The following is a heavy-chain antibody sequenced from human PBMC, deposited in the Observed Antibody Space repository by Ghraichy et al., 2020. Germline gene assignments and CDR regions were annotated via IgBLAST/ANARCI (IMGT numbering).Heavy chain of an antibody. CDR1: GFTFSSYA. D-gene: IGHD6-13*01. J-gene: IGHJ4*02. Sequence: GESLNISCAASGFTFSSYAMSWVRQAPGKGLEWVSAISGSGGSTYYADSVKGRFTISRDNSKNTLYLQMNSLRAEDTAVYYCAKEYSSSWYVPTIFDYWGQVTLFTASS. CDR3: AKEYSSSWYVPTIFDY. V-gene: IGHV3-23*01. CDR2: ISGSGGST.